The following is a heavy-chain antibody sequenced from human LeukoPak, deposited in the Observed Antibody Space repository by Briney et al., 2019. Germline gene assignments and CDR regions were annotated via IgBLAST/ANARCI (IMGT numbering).Heavy chain of an antibody. CDR2: ISYDGSNK. CDR1: GFTFSSYG. D-gene: IGHD4-17*01. CDR3: AKGTLDDYGDYTEVYFDY. J-gene: IGHJ4*02. Sequence: PGGSLRLSCAASGFTFSSYGMHWVRQAPGKGLEWVAVISYDGSNKYYADSVKGRFTISRDNSKNTLYLQMNSLRAEDTAVYYCAKGTLDDYGDYTEVYFDYWGQGTLVTVSS. V-gene: IGHV3-30*18.